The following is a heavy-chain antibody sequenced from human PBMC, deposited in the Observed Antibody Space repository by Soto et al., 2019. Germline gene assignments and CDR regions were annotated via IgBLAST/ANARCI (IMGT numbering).Heavy chain of an antibody. Sequence: LSLTSALSSGSVNICVDSVSLIRKPPGNGLEWSGYIYYSGSTYYNPPLKSRVTISVETSKYQCSLKLSAVTAADMSVYYCSSDTYPARANRDFDYRGQ. CDR2: IYYSGST. J-gene: IGHJ4*02. V-gene: IGHV4-30-4*01. CDR3: SSDTYPARANRDFDY. D-gene: IGHD2-2*01. CDR1: SGSVNICVDS.